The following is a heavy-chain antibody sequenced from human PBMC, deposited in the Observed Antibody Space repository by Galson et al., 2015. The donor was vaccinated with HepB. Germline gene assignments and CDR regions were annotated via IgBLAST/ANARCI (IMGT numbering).Heavy chain of an antibody. J-gene: IGHJ4*02. V-gene: IGHV3-15*01. CDR1: GFIFSNAW. D-gene: IGHD3-16*01. CDR2: LKSKGDGGTT. CDR3: TTEGRLTFFDY. Sequence: SLRLSCAASGFIFSNAWMTWVRHAPGKGLEWVGRLKSKGDGGTTDYSAPVKGRFTMPRDDSKNTLYLQMNSLKTEDTAVYYCTTEGRLTFFDYWGQGTLVTVSS.